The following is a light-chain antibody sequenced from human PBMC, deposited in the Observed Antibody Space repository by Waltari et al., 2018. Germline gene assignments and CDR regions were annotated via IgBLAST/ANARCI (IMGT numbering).Light chain of an antibody. Sequence: DIVMTQSPDSLTVSPSERATINCRSSQSVSDHVNNKNYLAWYRQKPGQPPKLLISWASTREFGVPDRFSGSGSGTEFTLTISSLQPEDVAVYYCQQYYNTPPTFGQGTKVEIK. CDR3: QQYYNTPPT. V-gene: IGKV4-1*01. CDR2: WAS. CDR1: QSVSDHVNNKNY. J-gene: IGKJ1*01.